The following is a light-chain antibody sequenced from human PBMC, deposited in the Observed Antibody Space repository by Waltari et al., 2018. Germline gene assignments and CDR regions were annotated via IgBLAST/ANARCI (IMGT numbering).Light chain of an antibody. CDR3: QQYYSTPYA. V-gene: IGKV1-5*03. CDR1: QSISTW. Sequence: DIQMTQSPSTLSASVADRITITCRASQSISTWLAWYRQEPGKAPKLLIYQASTLQNGVPSRFSGSGSGTEFTLTISSLQAEDVAVYYCQQYYSTPYAFGQGTKLEIK. CDR2: QAS. J-gene: IGKJ2*01.